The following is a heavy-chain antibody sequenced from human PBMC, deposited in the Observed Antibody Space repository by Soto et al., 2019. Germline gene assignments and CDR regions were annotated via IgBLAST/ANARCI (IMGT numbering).Heavy chain of an antibody. CDR1: GGSISSGDYY. D-gene: IGHD2-15*01. CDR2: IYYSGST. J-gene: IGHJ4*02. CDR3: ARDQGMGAAAPSV. Sequence: SETLSLTCTVSGGSISSGDYYWSWIRQPPGKGLGWIGYIYYSGSTYYNPSLKSRVTISVDTSKNQFSLKLSSVTAADTAVYYCARDQGMGAAAPSVWGQGTLVTVSS. V-gene: IGHV4-30-4*01.